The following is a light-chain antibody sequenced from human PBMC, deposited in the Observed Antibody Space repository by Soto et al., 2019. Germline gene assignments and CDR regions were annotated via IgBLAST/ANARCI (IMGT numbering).Light chain of an antibody. CDR3: HQYNTYPLT. J-gene: IGKJ4*01. CDR1: QSISTW. CDR2: KAS. Sequence: DIPMTQSPSTLSASVGDRVTITCRASQSISTWLAWYQQKPGKAPKLLIYKASSLEGGVPSRFSGSGSGTEFNITISSLQPDDFATYYCHQYNTYPLTFGGGTTVDTK. V-gene: IGKV1-5*03.